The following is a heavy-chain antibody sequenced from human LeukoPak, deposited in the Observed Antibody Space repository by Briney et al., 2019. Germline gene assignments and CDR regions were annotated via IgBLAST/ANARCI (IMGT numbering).Heavy chain of an antibody. J-gene: IGHJ6*03. D-gene: IGHD3-10*01. CDR2: ISSSSSTI. Sequence: GGSLRLSCAASGFTFSSYSMNWVRQAPGKGLEWVSYISSSSSTIYYADSVKGRFTISRDNAKNSLYLQMNSLRAEDTAVYYCARSLGKFGYYYMDVWGTGTTVTVSS. V-gene: IGHV3-48*01. CDR1: GFTFSSYS. CDR3: ARSLGKFGYYYMDV.